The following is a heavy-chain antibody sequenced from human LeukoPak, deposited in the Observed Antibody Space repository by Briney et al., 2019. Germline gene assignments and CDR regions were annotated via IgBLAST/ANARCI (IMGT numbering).Heavy chain of an antibody. CDR2: IFYTGST. J-gene: IGHJ5*02. Sequence: PSETLSLTCTVSGGSISSASYYWGWIRQPPGKGLEWIAHIFYTGSTDYNTSLKSRVTISIDTSKNQLSLNLRSVTAADTAVYYWAREGKPLVATNPDCFDPGGQGTLVTVSS. D-gene: IGHD6-13*01. V-gene: IGHV4-39*07. CDR1: GGSISSASYY. CDR3: AREGKPLVATNPDCFDP.